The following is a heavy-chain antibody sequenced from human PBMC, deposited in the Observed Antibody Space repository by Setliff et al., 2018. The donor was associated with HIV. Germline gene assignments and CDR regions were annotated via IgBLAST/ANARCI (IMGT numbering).Heavy chain of an antibody. J-gene: IGHJ4*02. CDR2: IRNDGSDK. D-gene: IGHD6-19*01. CDR1: GFTFSSDG. CDR3: AMSPYSSGLLDY. V-gene: IGHV3-30*02. Sequence: GGSLRLSCAASGFTFSSDGMHWVRQAPGKGLEWVGFIRNDGSDKHYVDSVKGRFTISRDNSKNTLYLQMNSLRAEDTAVYYCAMSPYSSGLLDYWGQGTLVTVSS.